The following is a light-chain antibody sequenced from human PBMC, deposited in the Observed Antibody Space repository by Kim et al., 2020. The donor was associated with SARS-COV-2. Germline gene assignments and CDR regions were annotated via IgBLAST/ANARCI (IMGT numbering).Light chain of an antibody. J-gene: IGKJ2*01. V-gene: IGKV1-16*02. CDR3: QQYSRYPVT. CDR1: QGISSH. Sequence: SEAVGDRVTITCRASQGISSHLARFQQKPGKAPKSRIYAASSLQSGVPSKFSGSGSGTDFTLTISSLQPEDFATYYCQQYSRYPVTFGQGTKLEIK. CDR2: AAS.